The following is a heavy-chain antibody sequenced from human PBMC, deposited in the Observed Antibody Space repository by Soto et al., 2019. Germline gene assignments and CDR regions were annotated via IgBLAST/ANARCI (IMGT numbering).Heavy chain of an antibody. CDR1: GFTFSSYS. Sequence: GGSLRLSCAASGFTFSSYSMNWVRQAPGKGLEWVSYISSSSSTIYYADSVKGRFTISRDNAKNSLYLQMNSLRDEDTAVYYCARDISGTIFGDYYGMDVWGQGTTVTVSS. CDR2: ISSSSSTI. V-gene: IGHV3-48*02. D-gene: IGHD3-3*01. CDR3: ARDISGTIFGDYYGMDV. J-gene: IGHJ6*02.